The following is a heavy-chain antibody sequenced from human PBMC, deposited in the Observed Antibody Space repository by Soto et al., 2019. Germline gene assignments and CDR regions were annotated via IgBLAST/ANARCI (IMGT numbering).Heavy chain of an antibody. D-gene: IGHD3-3*01. J-gene: IGHJ5*02. CDR1: GFTFGDYS. V-gene: IGHV3-48*01. CDR3: ARVTVLDWFDP. Sequence: GGSLRLSCATTGFTFGDYSMTWGRQAPGKGLEWVSYISSRSSTSIHYADSVKGRFTISRDNAKNSLYLQMNSLRAEDTAVYYCARVTVLDWFDPWGQG. CDR2: ISSRSSTSI.